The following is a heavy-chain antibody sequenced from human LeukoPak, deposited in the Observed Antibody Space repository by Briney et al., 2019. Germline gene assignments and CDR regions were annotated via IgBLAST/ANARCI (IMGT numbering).Heavy chain of an antibody. CDR1: GGSISSYY. CDR2: IYTSGST. V-gene: IGHV4-4*07. J-gene: IGHJ4*02. D-gene: IGHD6-19*01. CDR3: ARAQVAGTMYYFDY. Sequence: SETLSLTCTVSGGSISSYYGSWIRQPAGKGREWIGRIYTSGSTNYNPSLKSRVTMSVDTSTNQFSLKLSSVTAADTAVYYCARAQVAGTMYYFDYWGQGTLVTVSS.